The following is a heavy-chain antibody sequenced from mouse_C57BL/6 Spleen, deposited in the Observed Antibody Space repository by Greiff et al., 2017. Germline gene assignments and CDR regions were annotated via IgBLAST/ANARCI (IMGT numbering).Heavy chain of an antibody. CDR3: ARPNLTGYYFDY. Sequence: EVQLVESEGGLVQPGSSMKLSCTASGFTFSDYYMAWVRQVPEKGLEWVANINYDGSSTYYLDSLKSRFIISRDNAKNILYLQMSSLKSEDTATYYCARPNLTGYYFDYWGQGTTLTVSS. CDR1: GFTFSDYY. J-gene: IGHJ2*01. D-gene: IGHD4-1*01. V-gene: IGHV5-16*01. CDR2: INYDGSST.